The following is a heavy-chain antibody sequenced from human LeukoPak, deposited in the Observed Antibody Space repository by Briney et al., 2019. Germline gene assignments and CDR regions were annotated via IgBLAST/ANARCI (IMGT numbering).Heavy chain of an antibody. CDR3: VKDPLGGSRVDY. D-gene: IGHD3-16*01. CDR2: IRYDGDNK. CDR1: GFTFSSYG. J-gene: IGHJ4*02. V-gene: IGHV3-30*02. Sequence: GGSLRLSCAASGFTFSSYGMHWVRQAPGKGLEWVSFIRYDGDNKYYADSVKGRFTISRDNSKNTLYLQMNGLRAEDTAIYYCVKDPLGGSRVDYWGQGILVTVSS.